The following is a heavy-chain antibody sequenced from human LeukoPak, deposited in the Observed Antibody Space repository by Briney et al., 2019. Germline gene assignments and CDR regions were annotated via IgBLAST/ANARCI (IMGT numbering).Heavy chain of an antibody. D-gene: IGHD1-26*01. V-gene: IGHV1-18*01. J-gene: IGHJ4*02. Sequence: ASVKVSCKASGYTFTSYGIGWVRQAPGQGLEWMGWISAYNGNTNYAQKLQGRVTMTTDTSTSTAYMELSSLRSEDTAVYYCARDPSGADLFDYWGQGTLVTVSS. CDR3: ARDPSGADLFDY. CDR1: GYTFTSYG. CDR2: ISAYNGNT.